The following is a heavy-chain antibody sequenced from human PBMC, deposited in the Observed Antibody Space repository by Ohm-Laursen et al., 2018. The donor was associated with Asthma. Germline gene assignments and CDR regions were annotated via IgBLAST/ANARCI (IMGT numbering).Heavy chain of an antibody. CDR2: INPNGGST. V-gene: IGHV1-46*01. D-gene: IGHD2-2*01. CDR3: ARAYCRSTSCYDY. J-gene: IGHJ4*02. CDR1: GYTFTSYS. Sequence: SSVKVSCKASGYTFTSYSMHWVRQAPGQGLEWMGIINPNGGSTSYAQKFQGRVTMARDTSTSTVYMELSSLRSEDTAVYYCARAYCRSTSCYDYWGQGSLVTVSS.